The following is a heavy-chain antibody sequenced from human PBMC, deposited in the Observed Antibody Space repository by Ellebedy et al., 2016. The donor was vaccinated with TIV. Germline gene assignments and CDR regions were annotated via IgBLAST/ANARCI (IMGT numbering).Heavy chain of an antibody. Sequence: SETLSLXXSVSRGAIGDDYLSWIRQPPGKGLEWIGYIHHRGNTVYTPSLKSRITISLDTSKRHFSLKLTSVTAADTALYYCARTSARGIWFDPWGQGTLVTVSS. V-gene: IGHV4-59*01. CDR3: ARTSARGIWFDP. CDR2: IHHRGNT. D-gene: IGHD6-13*01. CDR1: RGAIGDDY. J-gene: IGHJ5*02.